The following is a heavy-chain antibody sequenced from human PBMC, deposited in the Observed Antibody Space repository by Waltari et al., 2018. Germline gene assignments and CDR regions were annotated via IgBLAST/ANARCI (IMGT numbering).Heavy chain of an antibody. CDR1: GYTFTGYY. CDR3: ARGGVVVVAATRIWFDP. CDR2: INPNSGGT. J-gene: IGHJ5*02. Sequence: QVQLVQSGAEVKKPGASVKVSCKASGYTFTGYYMHWVRQAPGQGLEWMGWINPNSGGTNYAQKFQGRVTMTRDTSINTAYMELSRLRSDDTAVYYCARGGVVVVAATRIWFDPWGQGTLVTVSS. D-gene: IGHD2-15*01. V-gene: IGHV1-2*02.